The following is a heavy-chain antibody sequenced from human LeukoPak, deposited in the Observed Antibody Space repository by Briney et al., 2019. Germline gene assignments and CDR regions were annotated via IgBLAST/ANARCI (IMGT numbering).Heavy chain of an antibody. CDR1: GFTFSSYD. Sequence: GGSLRLSCAASGFTFSSYDMHWVRQAPGKGLEWVAVIWYDGSNKYSADSVKGRFTISRDNSKNTLYLQMNSLRAEDSAVYYCAKGTTAAPYYYYYSMDVWGQGTTVTVSS. J-gene: IGHJ6*02. D-gene: IGHD1-1*01. CDR2: IWYDGSNK. V-gene: IGHV3-33*06. CDR3: AKGTTAAPYYYYYSMDV.